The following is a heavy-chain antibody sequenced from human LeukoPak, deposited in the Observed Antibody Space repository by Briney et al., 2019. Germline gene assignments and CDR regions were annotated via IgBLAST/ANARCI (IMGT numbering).Heavy chain of an antibody. CDR2: IYHSGST. CDR1: GGSISSGGYS. CDR3: AGYSYGFDY. J-gene: IGHJ4*02. V-gene: IGHV4-30-2*01. D-gene: IGHD5-18*01. Sequence: TLSLTCAVSGGSISSGGYSWSWIRQPPGKGLEWIGYIYHSGSTYYNPSLKSRVTILVDRSKNQFSLKLSSVTAADTAVYYCAGYSYGFDYWGQGTLVTVSS.